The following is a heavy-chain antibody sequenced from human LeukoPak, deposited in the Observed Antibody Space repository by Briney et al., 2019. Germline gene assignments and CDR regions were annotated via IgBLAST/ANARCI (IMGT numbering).Heavy chain of an antibody. CDR2: IIPILGIA. CDR1: GGTFSSYA. V-gene: IGHV1-69*04. CDR3: ARDEGRYCSSTSCARGFDP. J-gene: IGHJ5*02. D-gene: IGHD2-2*01. Sequence: SVKVSCKASGGTFSSYAISWVRQAPGQGLEWMGRIIPILGIANYAQKFQGRVTITADKSTSTAYMELSSLRSEDTAVYYCARDEGRYCSSTSCARGFDPWGQGTLVTVSS.